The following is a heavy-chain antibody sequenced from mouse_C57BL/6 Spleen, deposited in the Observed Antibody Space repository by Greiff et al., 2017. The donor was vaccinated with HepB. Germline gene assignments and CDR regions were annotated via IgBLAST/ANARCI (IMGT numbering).Heavy chain of an antibody. J-gene: IGHJ4*01. CDR2: ISSGSSTI. CDR1: GFTFSDYG. D-gene: IGHD2-4*01. CDR3: ARDDYDSGNAMDY. V-gene: IGHV5-17*01. Sequence: EVKLVESGGGLVKPGGSLKLSCAASGFTFSDYGMHWVRQAPEKGLEWVAYISSGSSTIYYADTVKGRFTISRDNAKNTLFLQMTSLRSEDTAMYYCARDDYDSGNAMDYWGQGTSVTVSS.